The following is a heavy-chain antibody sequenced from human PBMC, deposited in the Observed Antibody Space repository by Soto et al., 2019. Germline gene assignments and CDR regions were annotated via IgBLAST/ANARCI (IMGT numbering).Heavy chain of an antibody. Sequence: PSETLSLTCTVSGGSISSGGYYWSWIRQHPGKGLEWIGYIYYSGSTYYNPSLKSRVTISVDTSKNQFSLKLSSVTAADTAVYYSARGSTRYYFDYWGKGTLVTVSS. CDR1: GGSISSGGYY. CDR2: IYYSGST. D-gene: IGHD2-8*01. CDR3: ARGSTRYYFDY. J-gene: IGHJ4*02. V-gene: IGHV4-31*03.